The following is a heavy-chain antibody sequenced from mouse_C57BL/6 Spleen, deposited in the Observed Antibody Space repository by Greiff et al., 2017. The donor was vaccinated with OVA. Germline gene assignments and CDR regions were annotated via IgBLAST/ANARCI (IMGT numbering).Heavy chain of an antibody. V-gene: IGHV1-39*01. CDR2: INPNYGTT. CDR3: ARGGLADYFDY. J-gene: IGHJ2*01. CDR1: GYTFTDYY. Sequence: VQLQQSGPVLVKPGASVKMSCKASGYTFTDYYMNWVKQSNGKSLEWIGVINPNYGTTSYNQKFKGKATLTVDQSSSTAYMQLNSLTSEDSAVYYCARGGLADYFDYWGQGTTLTVSS.